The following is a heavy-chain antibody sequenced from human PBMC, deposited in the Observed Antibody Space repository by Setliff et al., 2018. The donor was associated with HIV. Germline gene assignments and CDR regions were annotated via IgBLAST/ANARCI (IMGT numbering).Heavy chain of an antibody. CDR3: ATDQISDGSGSYPKSYFDY. D-gene: IGHD3-10*01. CDR2: VDPKDGGA. J-gene: IGHJ4*02. V-gene: IGHV1-69-2*01. CDR1: GYTFTDYY. Sequence: ASVKVSCKASGYTFTDYYMHWVRQAPGKGLEWMGRVDPKDGGAIYAEKFQGRVTISADTSTDTAYMELSSLRSEDTAVYYCATDQISDGSGSYPKSYFDYWGQGTLVTVSS.